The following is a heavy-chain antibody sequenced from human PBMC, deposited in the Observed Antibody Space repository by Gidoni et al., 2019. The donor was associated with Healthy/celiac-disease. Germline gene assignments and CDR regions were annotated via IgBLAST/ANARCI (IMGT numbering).Heavy chain of an antibody. CDR3: ARDFISSSWYDYYGMDV. CDR1: GFTFSSSG. CDR2: IWYDGSNK. D-gene: IGHD6-13*01. V-gene: IGHV3-33*01. J-gene: IGHJ6*02. Sequence: QVQLVESGGGVVQPGRSLRLSCAASGFTFSSSGMHWVRQAPGKGLEWVAVIWYDGSNKYYADSVKGRFTISRDNSKNTLYLQMNSRRAEDTAVYYCARDFISSSWYDYYGMDVWGQGTTVTVSS.